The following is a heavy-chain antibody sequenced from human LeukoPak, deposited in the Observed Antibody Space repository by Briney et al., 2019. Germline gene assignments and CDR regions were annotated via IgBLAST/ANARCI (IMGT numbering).Heavy chain of an antibody. CDR1: GYTFTGYY. D-gene: IGHD3-9*01. Sequence: ASVKVSCKASGYTFTGYYMHWVRQAPGQGLEWMGWINPNSGGTNYAQKFQGRVTMTRDTSISTAYMELSRLRSDDTAVYYCAREGNEYDILTGYYRSRWFDPWGKGTLVTVSS. V-gene: IGHV1-2*02. CDR2: INPNSGGT. CDR3: AREGNEYDILTGYYRSRWFDP. J-gene: IGHJ5*02.